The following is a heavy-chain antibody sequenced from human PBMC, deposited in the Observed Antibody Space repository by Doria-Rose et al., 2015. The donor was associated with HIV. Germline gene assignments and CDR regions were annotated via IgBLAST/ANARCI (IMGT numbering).Heavy chain of an antibody. J-gene: IGHJ4*02. CDR1: GVSLSSPGMG. CDR2: NFSDDER. CDR3: ARIKSSRWYHKYYFDF. Sequence: QITLKESGPVLVKPTETLTLTCTVSGVSLSSPGMGVSWIRQPTGKALEWLANNFSDDERSYKTSLKSRLTISRGTSKSQVVLTMADMDPVDTATYYCARIKSSRWYHKYYFDFWGQGTLVIVSA. D-gene: IGHD6-13*01. V-gene: IGHV2-26*01.